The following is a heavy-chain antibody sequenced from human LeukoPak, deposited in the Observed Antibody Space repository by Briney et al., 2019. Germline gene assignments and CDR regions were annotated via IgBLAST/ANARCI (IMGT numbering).Heavy chain of an antibody. CDR2: ISYDGSFQ. J-gene: IGHJ4*02. Sequence: GGSLRLSCAASGFNFVNYAMHWVRQAPGKGLDWVALISYDGSFQSYADSVKGRFTISRDGSTNTVSLQMNSLRDEDTAMYYCAREIRGYYAAYWGQGILVTVSS. CDR3: AREIRGYYAAY. V-gene: IGHV3-30*04. D-gene: IGHD3-3*01. CDR1: GFNFVNYA.